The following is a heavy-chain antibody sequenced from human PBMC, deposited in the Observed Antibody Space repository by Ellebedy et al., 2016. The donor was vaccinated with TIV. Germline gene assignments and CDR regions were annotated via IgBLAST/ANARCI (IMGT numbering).Heavy chain of an antibody. CDR2: IYPGDSDT. Sequence: YWSWIRQPPGKGLEWMGIIYPGDSDTRYSPSFQGQVTISADKSISTAYLQWSSLKASDTAMYYCARQNSGSYGDWFDPWGQGTLVTVSS. CDR3: ARQNSGSYGDWFDP. CDR1: YW. D-gene: IGHD1-26*01. V-gene: IGHV5-51*01. J-gene: IGHJ5*02.